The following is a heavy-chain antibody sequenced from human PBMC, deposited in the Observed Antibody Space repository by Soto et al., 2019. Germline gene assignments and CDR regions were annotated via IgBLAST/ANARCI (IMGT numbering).Heavy chain of an antibody. V-gene: IGHV3-74*01. CDR1: GFTCSSYW. J-gene: IGHJ4*02. CDR3: AIRASYYDSSGYFDD. Sequence: GGSLRLSCAASGFTCSSYWMHWVRQAPGKGLVWVSRINSEGSSTSYADSVKGRFTISRDNAKNTLYLQMNSLRAEDTAVYYCAIRASYYDSSGYFDDWGQGTLVTVSS. CDR2: INSEGSST. D-gene: IGHD3-22*01.